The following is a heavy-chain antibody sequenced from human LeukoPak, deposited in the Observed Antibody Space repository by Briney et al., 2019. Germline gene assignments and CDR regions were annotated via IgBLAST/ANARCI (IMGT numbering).Heavy chain of an antibody. CDR2: IYYSGST. J-gene: IGHJ5*02. CDR1: GDSISSSSYY. V-gene: IGHV4-39*01. Sequence: KPSETLSLTCTVSGDSISSSSYYWGWIRQPPGKGLEWIGSIYYSGSTYYNPSLKSRVTLSVDTSRNQFSLKLTSVTAADTAVYYCARHQYANNWFDPWGQGTLVTVSS. D-gene: IGHD2-8*01. CDR3: ARHQYANNWFDP.